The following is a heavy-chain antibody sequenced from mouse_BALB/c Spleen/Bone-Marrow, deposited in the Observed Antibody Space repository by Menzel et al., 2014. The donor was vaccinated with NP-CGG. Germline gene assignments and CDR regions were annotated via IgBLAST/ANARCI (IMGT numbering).Heavy chain of an antibody. CDR2: ISDGGSYT. CDR1: GFTFSDYY. V-gene: IGHV5-4*02. Sequence: EVMLVESGGGLVKPGGSLKLSCAASGFTFSDYYMYWVRQTPETRLEWVATISDGGSYTYYSDSVKGRFTISRDNAKNNLYLQMNSLRSEDTSMYFCSRAYGYDAWFAYWGQGTLVTVSA. J-gene: IGHJ3*01. D-gene: IGHD2-2*01. CDR3: SRAYGYDAWFAY.